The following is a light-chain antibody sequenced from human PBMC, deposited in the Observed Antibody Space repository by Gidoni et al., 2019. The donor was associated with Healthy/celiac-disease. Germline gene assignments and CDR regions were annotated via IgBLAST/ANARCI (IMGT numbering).Light chain of an antibody. V-gene: IGKV1-5*01. J-gene: IGKJ1*01. CDR2: DAS. CDR1: QRISSW. Sequence: DIQMTQSPSTLSASVGDRVTITCRASQRISSWLAWYQQKPGKAPKLLIYDASSLESVVPSRCSGSGSGTEFTLTSSSLHHDDFANYYCQQYNSYPWTFGQGTKVEIK. CDR3: QQYNSYPWT.